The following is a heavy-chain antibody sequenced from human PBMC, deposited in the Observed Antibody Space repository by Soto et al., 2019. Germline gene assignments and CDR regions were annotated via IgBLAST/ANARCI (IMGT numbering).Heavy chain of an antibody. Sequence: SSETLSLTCAVYGGSFSGYYWSWIRQPPGKGLEWIGEINHSGSTNYNLSLKSRVTISVDTSKNQFSLKLSSVTAADTAVYYCARMDVVVPAAILLYYYYYMDVWAKGPRSPSP. CDR2: INHSGST. J-gene: IGHJ6*03. CDR1: GGSFSGYY. CDR3: ARMDVVVPAAILLYYYYYMDV. D-gene: IGHD2-2*02. V-gene: IGHV4-34*01.